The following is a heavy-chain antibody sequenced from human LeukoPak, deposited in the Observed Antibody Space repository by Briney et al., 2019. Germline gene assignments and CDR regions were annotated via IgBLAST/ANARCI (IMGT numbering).Heavy chain of an antibody. CDR3: ARALGYCSSTSCYGDLNYYYGMDV. D-gene: IGHD2-2*01. V-gene: IGHV1-18*01. Sequence: AXVKVSCKASGYTFTSYGISWVRQAPGQGLEWVGWISAYNGNTNYAQKLQGRVTMTTDTSTSTAYMELRSLRSDDTAVYYCARALGYCSSTSCYGDLNYYYGMDVWGQGTTVTVSS. CDR1: GYTFTSYG. CDR2: ISAYNGNT. J-gene: IGHJ6*02.